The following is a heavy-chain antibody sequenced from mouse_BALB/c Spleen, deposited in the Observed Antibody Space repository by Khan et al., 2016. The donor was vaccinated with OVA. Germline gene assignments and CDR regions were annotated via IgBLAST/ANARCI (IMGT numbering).Heavy chain of an antibody. CDR3: TRSGYGSFAY. V-gene: IGHV1S81*02. CDR2: INPNNGDA. Sequence: VELVESGAELVKPGASVKLSYKASGYTFNSYYMYWVKQRPGQGLEWIGEINPNNGDANFNEKFKNKATLTVDKSSNTAFMQLSSLTSEDSAVYYCTRSGYGSFAYWGQGTLVTVSA. D-gene: IGHD2-2*01. J-gene: IGHJ3*01. CDR1: GYTFNSYY.